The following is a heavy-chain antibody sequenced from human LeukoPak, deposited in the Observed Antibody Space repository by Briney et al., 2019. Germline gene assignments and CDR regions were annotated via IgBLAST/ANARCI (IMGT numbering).Heavy chain of an antibody. V-gene: IGHV4-59*01. CDR1: GGSISGYY. CDR3: VREGYDSSGYYLDS. J-gene: IGHJ4*02. Sequence: PSETLSLTWTVSGGSISGYYWSWFRQPPGKGLEWFGWIHNSGSTENNPSLKSRVTMSVDTSKNQISLRLYSVTAADTAVYYCVREGYDSSGYYLDSWGQGTLVTVSS. CDR2: IHNSGST. D-gene: IGHD3-22*01.